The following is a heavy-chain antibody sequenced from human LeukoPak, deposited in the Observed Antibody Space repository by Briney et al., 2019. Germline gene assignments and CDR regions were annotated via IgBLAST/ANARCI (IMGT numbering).Heavy chain of an antibody. CDR2: IYYSGST. D-gene: IGHD5-24*01. Sequence: PSQTLSLTCTVSGGSISSGDYYWSWIRQPPGKGLEWIGYIYYSGSTYYNPSLKSRVTISADTSKNQFSLKLSSVTAADTAVYYCARGRSVRWLQLFDYWGQGTLVTVSS. V-gene: IGHV4-30-4*08. CDR1: GGSISSGDYY. CDR3: ARGRSVRWLQLFDY. J-gene: IGHJ4*02.